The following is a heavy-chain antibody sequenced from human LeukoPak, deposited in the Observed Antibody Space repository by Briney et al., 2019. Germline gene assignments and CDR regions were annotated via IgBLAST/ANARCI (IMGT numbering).Heavy chain of an antibody. V-gene: IGHV1-69*05. CDR2: IIPIFGTA. CDR1: GYTFTSYG. CDR3: ARSRDYYDSSGYYFGFDY. J-gene: IGHJ4*02. D-gene: IGHD3-22*01. Sequence: SVKVSCKASGYTFTSYGISWVRQAPGQGLEWMGGIIPIFGTANYAQKFQGRVTITTDESTSTAYMELSSLRSEDTAVYYCARSRDYYDSSGYYFGFDYWGQGTLVTVSS.